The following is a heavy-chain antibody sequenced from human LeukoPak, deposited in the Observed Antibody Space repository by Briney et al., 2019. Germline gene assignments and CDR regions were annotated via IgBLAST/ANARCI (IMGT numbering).Heavy chain of an antibody. CDR3: ARDRTQTDYLMPWYV. J-gene: IGHJ6*02. CDR1: GGSISSYY. V-gene: IGHV4-39*07. Sequence: SETLSLTCTVSGGSISSYYWSWIRQPPGKGLEWIGSIYYSGSTYYNPSLKSRVTISVDTSKNQFSLKLSSVTAADTAVYYCARDRTQTDYLMPWYVWGQGTTVTVSS. CDR2: IYYSGST. D-gene: IGHD2-8*01.